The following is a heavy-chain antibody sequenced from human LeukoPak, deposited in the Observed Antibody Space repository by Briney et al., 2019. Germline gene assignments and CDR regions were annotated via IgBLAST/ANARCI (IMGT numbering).Heavy chain of an antibody. CDR3: ARAAVPYYFDY. V-gene: IGHV4-59*01. CDR1: GGSISSYY. CDR2: IYYSGST. J-gene: IGHJ4*02. Sequence: SETLFLTCTGPGGSISSYYWSWIRQPPGKGLEWIGYIYYSGSTNYNPSFKSRVTISVDTSKKQFSLKLRSVTAADTAVYYCARAAVPYYFDYWGQGTLVTVSS. D-gene: IGHD2-2*01.